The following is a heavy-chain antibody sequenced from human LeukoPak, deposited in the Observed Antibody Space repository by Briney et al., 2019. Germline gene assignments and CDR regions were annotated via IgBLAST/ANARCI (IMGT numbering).Heavy chain of an antibody. D-gene: IGHD3-22*01. CDR1: GFTFSSYS. CDR3: ARGHDSSGYLRGWFDP. V-gene: IGHV3-21*01. CDR2: TSSSSSYI. J-gene: IGHJ5*02. Sequence: GGSLRLSCAASGFTFSSYSMNWVRQAPGKGLEWVSSTSSSSSYIYYADSVKGRFTISRDNAKNSLYLQMNSLRAEDTAVYYCARGHDSSGYLRGWFDPWGQGTLVTVSS.